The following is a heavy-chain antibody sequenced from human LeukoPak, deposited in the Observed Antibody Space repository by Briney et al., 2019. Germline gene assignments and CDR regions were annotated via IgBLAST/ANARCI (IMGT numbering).Heavy chain of an antibody. V-gene: IGHV4-30-4*08. J-gene: IGHJ4*02. D-gene: IGHD3-22*01. Sequence: PSQTLSLTCTVSGGSISGGDYYWSWIRQPPGKGLEWIGYIYYSGSTYYNPSLKSRVTISVDTSKNQFSLKLSSVTAADTAVYYCARVPYYYDSSGSDYWGQGTLVTVSS. CDR3: ARVPYYYDSSGSDY. CDR1: GGSISGGDYY. CDR2: IYYSGST.